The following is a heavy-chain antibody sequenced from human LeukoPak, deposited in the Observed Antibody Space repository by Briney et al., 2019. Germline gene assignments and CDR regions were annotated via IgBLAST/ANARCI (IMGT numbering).Heavy chain of an antibody. J-gene: IGHJ4*02. CDR3: ARFALRNLRFGVVLTFDY. D-gene: IGHD3-3*01. V-gene: IGHV1-18*01. CDR1: GYTFTRYG. Sequence: AASVKVSCKASGYTFTRYGISWVRQAPGQGLEWMGWISAYNGNTNYAQKLQGRVTMTTDTSTSTAYMELRSLRSDDTAVYYCARFALRNLRFGVVLTFDYWGQGTLVTVSS. CDR2: ISAYNGNT.